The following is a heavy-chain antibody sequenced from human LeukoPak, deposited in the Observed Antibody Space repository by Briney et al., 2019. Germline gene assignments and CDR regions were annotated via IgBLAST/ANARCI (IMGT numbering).Heavy chain of an antibody. CDR3: AKDRYFDWLGYKYYFDY. CDR2: ISGSGGST. CDR1: GFTFSSYA. Sequence: GGSLRLSCAASGFTFSSYAMSWVRQAPGQGLEWVLAISGSGGSTYYADSVKVRFTISRDNSKNTLYLQMNSLRAEDTAVYYCAKDRYFDWLGYKYYFDYWGQGTLVTVSS. J-gene: IGHJ4*02. D-gene: IGHD3-9*01. V-gene: IGHV3-23*01.